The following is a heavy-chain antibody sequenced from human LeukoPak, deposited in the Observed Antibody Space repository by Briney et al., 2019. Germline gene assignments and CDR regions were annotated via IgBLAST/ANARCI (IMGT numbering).Heavy chain of an antibody. CDR3: ARIGDYWSGVDY. Sequence: GGSLRLSCAASGFTFRSYEMNWVRQAPGKGLEWVSYISSSGATRYYADSVKGRFTTSRDNAKNSLHLQMNSLRAEDTAVYYCARIGDYWSGVDYWGQGTLVTVSS. D-gene: IGHD4-17*01. CDR1: GFTFRSYE. V-gene: IGHV3-48*03. J-gene: IGHJ4*02. CDR2: ISSSGATR.